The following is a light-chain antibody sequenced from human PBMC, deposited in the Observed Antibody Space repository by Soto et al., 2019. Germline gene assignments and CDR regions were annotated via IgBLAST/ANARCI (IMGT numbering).Light chain of an antibody. CDR1: QSVSSAH. V-gene: IGKV3-20*01. CDR2: GAS. J-gene: IGKJ1*01. Sequence: EIVLTQSPGTLSLSPGERATLSCRASQSVSSAHLAWYQQKPGQAPRLLIYGASSRATGIPDRFSGSGSGTDFTLTISRLEPEDFAVYYCQQYGSSRTFGQGT. CDR3: QQYGSSRT.